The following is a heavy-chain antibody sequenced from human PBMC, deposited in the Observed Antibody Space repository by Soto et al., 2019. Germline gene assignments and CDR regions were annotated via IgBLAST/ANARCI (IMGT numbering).Heavy chain of an antibody. CDR3: ARARYDSSGYFDF. CDR1: GGSVRSGTYY. V-gene: IGHV4-61*01. D-gene: IGHD3-22*01. CDR2: IYDRGT. Sequence: KPSETLSLTCTVSGGSVRSGTYYWSWIRQPPGKGLEWIGYIYDRGTNYNPSLKSRVTISLDTSKNQFSLKLTSVTAADTAVYYCARARYDSSGYFDFWGPGTLVTVSS. J-gene: IGHJ4*02.